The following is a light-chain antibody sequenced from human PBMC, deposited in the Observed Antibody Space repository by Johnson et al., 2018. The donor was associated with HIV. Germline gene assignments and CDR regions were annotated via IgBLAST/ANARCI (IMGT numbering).Light chain of an antibody. Sequence: QAVLTQPPSVSAAPGQKVTISCSGRSSNIGNNYVSWYQQLPGTAPKLLIYESNKRPSGIPDRFSGSKSGTSATLGITGLQTGDEADYYCGTWDSSLSAGGVFGTGTKVTVL. J-gene: IGLJ1*01. CDR1: SSNIGNNY. CDR2: ESN. V-gene: IGLV1-51*02. CDR3: GTWDSSLSAGGV.